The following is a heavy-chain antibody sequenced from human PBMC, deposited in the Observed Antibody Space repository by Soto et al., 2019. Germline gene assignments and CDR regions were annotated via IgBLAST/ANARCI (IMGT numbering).Heavy chain of an antibody. CDR2: ISSSGSTI. Sequence: GGSLRLSCTASGFTFSDYYMSWIRQAPGKGLEWVSYISSSGSTIFYADSVKGRFTISRDNAKNSLYLQMNSLRAEDTAVYYCARDRGLGYYDSSGYYYAYWGQGILVTVSS. J-gene: IGHJ4*02. D-gene: IGHD3-22*01. CDR1: GFTFSDYY. V-gene: IGHV3-11*01. CDR3: ARDRGLGYYDSSGYYYAY.